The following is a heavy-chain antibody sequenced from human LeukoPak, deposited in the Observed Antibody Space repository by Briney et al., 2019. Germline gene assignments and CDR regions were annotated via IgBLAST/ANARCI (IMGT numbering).Heavy chain of an antibody. CDR2: IKSKTDGGTT. CDR3: TTGVRDSSGYYNFDY. V-gene: IGHV3-15*01. CDR1: GFTFINAL. Sequence: GGSLRLSCAASGFTFINALMTWVRQAPGKGLAWVGRIKSKTDGGTTDYAAPVKGRFTISRDDSKNTLYLQMNSLKTEDTAVYHCTTGVRDSSGYYNFDYWGQGTLVTVSS. J-gene: IGHJ4*02. D-gene: IGHD3-22*01.